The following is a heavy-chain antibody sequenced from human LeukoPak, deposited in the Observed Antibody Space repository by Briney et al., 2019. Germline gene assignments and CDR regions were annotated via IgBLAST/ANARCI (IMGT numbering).Heavy chain of an antibody. CDR3: ARDNYVTFDY. J-gene: IGHJ4*02. CDR1: GGSISSGSNY. V-gene: IGHV4-61*02. CDR2: IYTSGST. Sequence: SQTLSLTCTVSGGSISSGSNYWSWIRQPAGKGLEWIGRIYTSGSTNYNPSLKSRVTISVDTSKNQFSLKLSSVTAADTAVYYCARDNYVTFDYWGQGTLVTVSS. D-gene: IGHD4-11*01.